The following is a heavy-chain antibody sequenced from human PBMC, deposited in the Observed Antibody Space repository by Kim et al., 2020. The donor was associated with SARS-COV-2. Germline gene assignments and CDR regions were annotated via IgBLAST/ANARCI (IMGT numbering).Heavy chain of an antibody. CDR2: ISSSGSTI. D-gene: IGHD1-26*01. J-gene: IGHJ6*02. CDR1: GFTFSSYE. V-gene: IGHV3-48*03. Sequence: GGSLRLSCAASGFTFSSYEMNWVRQAPGKGLEWVSYISSSGSTIYYADSVKGRFTISRDNAKNSLYLQMNSLRAEDTAVYYCAGISGSYPYYYYYGMDVWGQGTTVTVSS. CDR3: AGISGSYPYYYYYGMDV.